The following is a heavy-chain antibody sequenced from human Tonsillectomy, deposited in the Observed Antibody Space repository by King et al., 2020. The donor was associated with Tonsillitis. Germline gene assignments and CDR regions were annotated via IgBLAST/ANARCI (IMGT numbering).Heavy chain of an antibody. CDR3: ARDGXRYXXSTXCSXVXXX. D-gene: IGHD2-2*01. Sequence: VQLVESGGGLVQPGGSLRLSCAASGFTFSSYWMHWVRHAPGKGLVWVSRINSDGSSTSYADSVKGRFTISRDNAKNTLYLQMNSLRAEDTAVYYCARDGXRYXXSTXCSXVXXXXXQGTLVTVSS. J-gene: IGHJ4*02. V-gene: IGHV3-74*01. CDR1: GFTFSSYW. CDR2: INSDGSST.